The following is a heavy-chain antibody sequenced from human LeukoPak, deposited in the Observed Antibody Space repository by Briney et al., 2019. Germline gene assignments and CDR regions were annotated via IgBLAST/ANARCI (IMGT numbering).Heavy chain of an antibody. V-gene: IGHV3-7*01. CDR3: ARDSSGQDGGNRH. CDR2: IKQDGSEK. J-gene: IGHJ4*02. CDR1: GFTFSSYW. D-gene: IGHD4-23*01. Sequence: GGSLRLSCAASGFTFSSYWMSWVRQAPGKGLEWVANIKQDGSEKYYVDSVKGRFTISRDDAKNSLYLQMNSLRVEDTAVYFCARDSSGQDGGNRHWGQGTLVTVSS.